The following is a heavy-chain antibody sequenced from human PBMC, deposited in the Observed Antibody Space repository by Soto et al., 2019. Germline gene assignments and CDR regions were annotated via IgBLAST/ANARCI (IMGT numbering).Heavy chain of an antibody. Sequence: SETLSLTCTVSGVSVSNSNYYWGWIRQPPGKGLEWIGSIYYSGSTYYNPSLKSRVTLSVDTSKNQFSLKLSSVTAADTAVYFCARVGTISSLAYWGQGTLVTVSS. CDR3: ARVGTISSLAY. D-gene: IGHD1-1*01. CDR2: IYYSGST. CDR1: GVSVSNSNYY. J-gene: IGHJ4*02. V-gene: IGHV4-39*01.